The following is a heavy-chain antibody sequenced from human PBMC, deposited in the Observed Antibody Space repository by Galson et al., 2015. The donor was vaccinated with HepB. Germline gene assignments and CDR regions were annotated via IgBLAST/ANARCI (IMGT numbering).Heavy chain of an antibody. J-gene: IGHJ6*02. CDR2: INSGGSST. D-gene: IGHD3-22*01. CDR3: ARAYDHYYYGMDA. CDR1: GFTFSSYW. Sequence: SLRLSCAASGFTFSSYWMHWVRQAPGKGLVWVSRINSGGSSTNYADSVKGRFTISRDNAKNTLYLQMNSLRAEDTAVYYCARAYDHYYYGMDAWGQGTTVTVSS. V-gene: IGHV3-74*01.